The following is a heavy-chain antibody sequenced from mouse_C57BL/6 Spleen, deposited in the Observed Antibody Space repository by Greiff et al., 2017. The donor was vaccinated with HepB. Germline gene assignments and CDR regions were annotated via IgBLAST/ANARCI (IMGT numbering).Heavy chain of an antibody. D-gene: IGHD1-1*01. CDR1: GFTFSNYW. Sequence: EVKLEESGGGLVQPGGSMKLSCVASGFTFSNYWMNWVRQSPEKGLEWVAQIRLKSDNYATHYAESVKGRFTIARDDSKSSVYLQMNNLRAEDTGIYYCTVSIYYYGSSQGYWGQGTTLTVSS. CDR2: IRLKSDNYAT. CDR3: TVSIYYYGSSQGY. V-gene: IGHV6-3*01. J-gene: IGHJ2*01.